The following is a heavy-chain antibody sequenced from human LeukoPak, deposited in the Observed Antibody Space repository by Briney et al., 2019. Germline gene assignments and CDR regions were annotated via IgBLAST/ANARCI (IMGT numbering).Heavy chain of an antibody. CDR3: ARELTTMVRGVIQNWFDP. CDR1: GFTVSSNY. J-gene: IGHJ5*02. Sequence: GGSLRLSCAAFGFTVSSNYMSWVRQAPGKGLEWVSVIYSGGSTYYADSVKGRFTISRDNSKNTLYLQMNSLRAEDTAVYYCARELTTMVRGVIQNWFDPWGQGTLVTVSS. D-gene: IGHD3-10*01. CDR2: IYSGGST. V-gene: IGHV3-66*01.